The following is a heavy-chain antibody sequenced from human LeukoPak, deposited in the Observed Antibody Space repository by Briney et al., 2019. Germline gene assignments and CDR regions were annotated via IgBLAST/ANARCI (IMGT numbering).Heavy chain of an antibody. Sequence: GGSLRLSCAASGFTFSSYGMHWVRQAPGKGLEWVAFIRYDGSNKYYADSVKGRFTISRDNSKDTLYLQMNSLRAEDTAVYYCAKDPRSLAYCGGDCYSWGQGTLVTVSS. D-gene: IGHD2-21*02. CDR1: GFTFSSYG. CDR2: IRYDGSNK. CDR3: AKDPRSLAYCGGDCYS. J-gene: IGHJ5*02. V-gene: IGHV3-30*02.